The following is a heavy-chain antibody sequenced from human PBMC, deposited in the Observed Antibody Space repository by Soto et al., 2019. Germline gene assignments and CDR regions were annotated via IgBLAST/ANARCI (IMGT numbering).Heavy chain of an antibody. Sequence: LRLSCAASGFTFSSYSMNWVGQAPGKGLEWVSSISSSSSYIYYADSVKGRFTISRDNAKNSLYLQMNSLRAEDTAVYYCARDLPRYCSSTSCYTYYGIDVWGQGTTDTV. J-gene: IGHJ6*02. V-gene: IGHV3-21*01. D-gene: IGHD2-2*02. CDR3: ARDLPRYCSSTSCYTYYGIDV. CDR1: GFTFSSYS. CDR2: ISSSSSYI.